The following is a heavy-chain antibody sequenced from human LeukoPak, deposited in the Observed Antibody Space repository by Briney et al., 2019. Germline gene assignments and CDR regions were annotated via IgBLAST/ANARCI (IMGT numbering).Heavy chain of an antibody. J-gene: IGHJ3*02. Sequence: SETLSLTCTVSGGSVIQYHWSWFRQPAGKGLEWIARFYTGGTTNYNPSLNGRATMSVDTSKNHFSLKLTSVTAADTAIYYCATVEVGTVDVFDIWGQGTMVTVSS. D-gene: IGHD1-26*01. CDR2: FYTGGTT. CDR1: GGSVIQYH. CDR3: ATVEVGTVDVFDI. V-gene: IGHV4-4*07.